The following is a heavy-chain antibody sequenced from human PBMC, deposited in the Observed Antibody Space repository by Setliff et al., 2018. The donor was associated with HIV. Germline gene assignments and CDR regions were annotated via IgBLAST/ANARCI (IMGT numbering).Heavy chain of an antibody. CDR3: ARIVRWELVATSTFFYYYMDV. D-gene: IGHD1-26*01. CDR1: GGSISSGGDY. Sequence: PSETLSLTCTVSGGSISSGGDYWSWIRQHPGKGLEWIGYIYYSGGTYYNPSLKSRVTISVDTSKNQFSLKLSSVTAADTAVYYCARIVRWELVATSTFFYYYMDVWGKGTTVTVSS. CDR2: IYYSGGT. J-gene: IGHJ6*03. V-gene: IGHV4-31*03.